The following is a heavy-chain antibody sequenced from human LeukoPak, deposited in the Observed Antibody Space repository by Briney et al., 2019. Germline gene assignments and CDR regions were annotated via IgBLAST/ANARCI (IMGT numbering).Heavy chain of an antibody. CDR2: IYPGNSDT. CDR1: GSPFTNYW. V-gene: IGHV5-51*01. D-gene: IGHD5-24*01. CDR3: AKRRRDGLLSPNWFDR. J-gene: IGHJ5*02. Sequence: MRRESLQIPCQGSGSPFTNYWIGGVRQVPGKGLEWMAIIYPGNSDTFNSPSIQGQVTISADKSISTVYLQWSSLKASDTAVYYCAKRRRDGLLSPNWFDRWGQGTLVIVSS.